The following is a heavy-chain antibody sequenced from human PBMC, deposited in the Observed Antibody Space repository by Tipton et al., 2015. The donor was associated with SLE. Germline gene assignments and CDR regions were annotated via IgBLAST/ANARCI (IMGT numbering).Heavy chain of an antibody. CDR1: GYSFTRYW. CDR2: IYPGDSDI. V-gene: IGHV5-51*01. J-gene: IGHJ5*02. CDR3: ARGLQLWDPNNWFDP. D-gene: IGHD5-18*01. Sequence: VQLVQSGAEVKKPGESLKISCKGSGYSFTRYWIGWVRQMPGKGLEWMGIIYPGDSDIRYSPSFQGQVTISADKSISAAYLQWSSLKASDTAMYYCARGLQLWDPNNWFDPWGQGTLVTVSS.